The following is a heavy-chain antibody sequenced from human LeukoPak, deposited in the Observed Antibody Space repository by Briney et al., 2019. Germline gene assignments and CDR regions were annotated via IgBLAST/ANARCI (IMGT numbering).Heavy chain of an antibody. CDR3: AKTQEDIVLMVYARYYYYYMDV. J-gene: IGHJ6*03. CDR2: IWYDGSNK. Sequence: GGSLRLSCAASGFTFSNSWMTWVRQAPGKGLEWVAVIWYDGSNKYYADSVKGRFTISRHNSKNTLYLQMSSLRAEDTAVYYCAKTQEDIVLMVYARYYYYYMDVWGKGTTVTVSS. CDR1: GFTFSNSW. V-gene: IGHV3-33*06. D-gene: IGHD2-8*01.